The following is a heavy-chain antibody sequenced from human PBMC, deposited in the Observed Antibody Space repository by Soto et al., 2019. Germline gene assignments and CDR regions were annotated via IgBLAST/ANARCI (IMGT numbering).Heavy chain of an antibody. CDR1: GFTFSSYA. D-gene: IGHD2-2*01. CDR3: ARGTYRGYQLYG. J-gene: IGHJ4*02. Sequence: GGSLRLSCAASGFTFSSYAMHWVRQAPGKGLEWVAVISYDGSNKYYADSVKGRFTISRDNSKNTLYLQMNSLRAEDTAVYYCARGTYRGYQLYGWGQGTLVTVSS. CDR2: ISYDGSNK. V-gene: IGHV3-30-3*01.